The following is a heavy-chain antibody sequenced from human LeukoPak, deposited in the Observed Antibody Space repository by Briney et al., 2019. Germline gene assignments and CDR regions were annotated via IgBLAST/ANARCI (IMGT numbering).Heavy chain of an antibody. D-gene: IGHD2-2*01. CDR1: GFAFSSYA. J-gene: IGHJ4*02. Sequence: GSLRLSCSASGFAFSSYAMHWVRQAPGKGLEYVSAISSNGGSTYYADSVKGRFTISRDNSKNTLYLQMSSLRAEDTAVYYCVKVGYCSSTSCYAYFDYWGQGTLVTVSS. CDR3: VKVGYCSSTSCYAYFDY. CDR2: ISSNGGST. V-gene: IGHV3-64D*06.